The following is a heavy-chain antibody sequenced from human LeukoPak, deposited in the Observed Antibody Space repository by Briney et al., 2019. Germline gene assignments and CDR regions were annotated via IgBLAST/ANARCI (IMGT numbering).Heavy chain of an antibody. CDR1: GGSVSSGSYY. D-gene: IGHD1-26*01. V-gene: IGHV4-61*01. CDR2: IYYSGST. J-gene: IGHJ4*02. CDR3: ARRGATRSPFDY. Sequence: SETLSLTCTVSGGSVSSGSYYWSWIRQPPGKGLEWIVYIYYSGSTNYNPSLKSRVTISVDTSKNQFSLKLSSVTAADTAVYYCARRGATRSPFDYWGQGTLVTVSS.